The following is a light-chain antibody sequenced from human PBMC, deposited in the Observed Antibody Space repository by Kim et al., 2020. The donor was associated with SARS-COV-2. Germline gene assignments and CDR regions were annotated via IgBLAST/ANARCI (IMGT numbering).Light chain of an antibody. CDR1: QSVSNSY. J-gene: IGKJ1*01. Sequence: EIVLTQSPGTLSLSPGERATLSCRASQSVSNSYLAWYQQKPGQAPRLLIYGASSRATGIPDRFSGSGSGTDFTLTISRLEPEDFAVYYCQQYSRSPWTFGQGTKVDIK. CDR2: GAS. V-gene: IGKV3-20*01. CDR3: QQYSRSPWT.